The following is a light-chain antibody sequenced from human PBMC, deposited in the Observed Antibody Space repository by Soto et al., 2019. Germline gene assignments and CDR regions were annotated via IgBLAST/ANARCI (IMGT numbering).Light chain of an antibody. J-gene: IGLJ2*01. CDR2: LYTDGSH. Sequence: QLVLTQSPSASASLGASVKLTCTLSSGHSSYAIAWHQQQPEKGPRYLMRLYTDGSHNKGDGIPDRFSGSTSGAERYLTISSLQSADEADYYCQTWGTGIVVFGGGTKLTVL. CDR1: SGHSSYA. V-gene: IGLV4-69*01. CDR3: QTWGTGIVV.